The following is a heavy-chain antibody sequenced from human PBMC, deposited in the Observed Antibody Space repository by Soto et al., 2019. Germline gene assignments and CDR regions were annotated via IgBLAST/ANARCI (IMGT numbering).Heavy chain of an antibody. D-gene: IGHD3-9*01. V-gene: IGHV3-30*18. CDR1: GFRFSDYP. CDR3: AKDMPPNNDILTGYYSGFDY. J-gene: IGHJ4*02. Sequence: PGGSLRLSCVGSGFRFSDYPLNWVRQAPGKGLEWVALILFDGRNEYYADSVKGRFIISRDNSKNTLYLQMNSLRPEDTAVYYCAKDMPPNNDILTGYYSGFDYWGQGTLVTVSS. CDR2: ILFDGRNE.